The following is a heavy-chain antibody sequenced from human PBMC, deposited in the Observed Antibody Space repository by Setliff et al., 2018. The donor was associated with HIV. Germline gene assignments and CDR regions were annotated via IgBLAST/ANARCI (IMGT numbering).Heavy chain of an antibody. J-gene: IGHJ4*02. V-gene: IGHV4-34*01. CDR3: ASRRGIEFYFDI. Sequence: LETLSLTCAVYGQSISGYYWSWIRQTPGKGLEWIGEINHGGDTNYNPSLKSRVTISVGSSYNHFSLKLSSVTAADTGVYYCASRRGIEFYFDIWGQGTPVTVSS. D-gene: IGHD3-10*01. CDR1: GQSISGYY. CDR2: INHGGDT.